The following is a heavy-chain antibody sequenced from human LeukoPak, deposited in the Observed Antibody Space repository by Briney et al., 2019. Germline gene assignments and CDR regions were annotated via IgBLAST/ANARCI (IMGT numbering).Heavy chain of an antibody. J-gene: IGHJ5*02. CDR2: IYYSGST. V-gene: IGHV4-31*03. Sequence: PSETLSLTCTVSGGSISSGGYYWSWIRQHPGKGLEWTGYIYYSGSTYYNPSLKSRVTISVDTSKNQFSLKLSSVTAADTAVYYCARVRGCSSTSCYGDDNWFDPWGQGTLVTVSS. D-gene: IGHD2-2*01. CDR3: ARVRGCSSTSCYGDDNWFDP. CDR1: GGSISSGGYY.